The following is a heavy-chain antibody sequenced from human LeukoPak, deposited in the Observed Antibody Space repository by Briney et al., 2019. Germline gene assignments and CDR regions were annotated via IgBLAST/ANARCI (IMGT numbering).Heavy chain of an antibody. V-gene: IGHV3-15*05. CDR2: IKSKTDGGTT. Sequence: GGSLRLSCAASGFTFSSYSMNWVRQAPGKGLEWVGRIKSKTDGGTTDYAAPVKGRFTISRDDSQNTLYLQMNSLSAEDTALYYCAKDTSGSGSYFYYFDYWGQGTLVAVSS. J-gene: IGHJ4*02. CDR3: AKDTSGSGSYFYYFDY. CDR1: GFTFSSYS. D-gene: IGHD3-10*01.